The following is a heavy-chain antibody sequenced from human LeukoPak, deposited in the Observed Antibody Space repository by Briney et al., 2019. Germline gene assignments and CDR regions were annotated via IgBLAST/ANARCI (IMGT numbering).Heavy chain of an antibody. CDR3: ARGQIRYYDSSGYST. V-gene: IGHV1-8*01. D-gene: IGHD3-22*01. CDR2: MNPNSGNT. Sequence: ASVKVSCTASGYTFTIYDINWVRQATGQGLEWMGWMNPNSGNTGYAQKFQGRVTMTRNTSISTAYMELSSLRSEDTAVYYCARGQIRYYDSSGYSTWGQGTLVTVSS. J-gene: IGHJ5*02. CDR1: GYTFTIYD.